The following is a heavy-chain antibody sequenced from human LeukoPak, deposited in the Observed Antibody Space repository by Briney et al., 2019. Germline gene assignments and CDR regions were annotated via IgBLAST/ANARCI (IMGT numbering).Heavy chain of an antibody. CDR2: TSGSGGST. J-gene: IGHJ4*02. D-gene: IGHD3-10*01. Sequence: GGSLRLSCAASGFTFSTYAMSWVRQAPGKGLEWVSATSGSGGSTYYADSVKGRFTISRDNSKNTLYLQMNSLRAEDTAVYYCATGITMVRGVYDYWGQGTLVTVSS. V-gene: IGHV3-23*01. CDR3: ATGITMVRGVYDY. CDR1: GFTFSTYA.